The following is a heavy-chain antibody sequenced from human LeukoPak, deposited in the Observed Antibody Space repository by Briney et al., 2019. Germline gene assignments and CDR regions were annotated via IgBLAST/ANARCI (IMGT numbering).Heavy chain of an antibody. CDR1: GFTFSSYG. D-gene: IGHD3-9*01. CDR3: AKDTIADYFYYYMDV. Sequence: GGPLRLSCAASGFTFSSYGMHWVRQAPGKGLEWVAFIRYDGSNKYYADSVKGRFTISRDNSKNTLYLQMNSLRAEDTAVYYCAKDTIADYFYYYMDVWGKGTTVTISS. J-gene: IGHJ6*03. V-gene: IGHV3-30*02. CDR2: IRYDGSNK.